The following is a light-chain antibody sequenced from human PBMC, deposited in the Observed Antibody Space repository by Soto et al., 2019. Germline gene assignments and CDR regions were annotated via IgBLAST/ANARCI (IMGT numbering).Light chain of an antibody. CDR2: GAS. J-gene: IGKJ5*01. CDR3: QQYGSSPL. CDR1: QRVSSSY. V-gene: IGKV3-20*01. Sequence: EIVLTQSPGTLSLSPGERATLSCRASQRVSSSYLAWYQQKPGQAPRLLIYGASSRATGIPDRFRGSGSGTDFTLTISRLEPEDFAVYYCQQYGSSPLFGQGTRLEIK.